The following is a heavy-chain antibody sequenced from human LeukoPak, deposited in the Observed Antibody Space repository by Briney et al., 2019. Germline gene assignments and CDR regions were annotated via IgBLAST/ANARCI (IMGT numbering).Heavy chain of an antibody. CDR2: ISGSGGST. V-gene: IGHV3-23*01. CDR1: GGTFSSYA. Sequence: ASVKVSCKASGGTFSSYAMSWVRQAPGKGLEWVLAISGSGGSTYYADSVKGRFTISRDNSKNTLYLQMNSLRAEDTAVYYCAKGSYYFDYWGQGTLVTVSS. CDR3: AKGSYYFDY. J-gene: IGHJ4*02.